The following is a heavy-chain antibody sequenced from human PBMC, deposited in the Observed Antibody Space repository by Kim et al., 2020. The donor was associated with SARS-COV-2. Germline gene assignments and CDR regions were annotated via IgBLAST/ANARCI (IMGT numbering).Heavy chain of an antibody. V-gene: IGHV3-74*01. CDR1: GFTFSDYW. CDR2: ISIDGSVT. CDR3: AREVVTGNGGLKY. D-gene: IGHD2-21*02. J-gene: IGHJ4*02. Sequence: GGSLRLSCAASGFTFSDYWMHWVRQTPGKGLVCVSRISIDGSVTTYADSVKGRFTISSDNAKNMLFLQMKSLRDEDTAVYYCAREVVTGNGGLKYWGQGT.